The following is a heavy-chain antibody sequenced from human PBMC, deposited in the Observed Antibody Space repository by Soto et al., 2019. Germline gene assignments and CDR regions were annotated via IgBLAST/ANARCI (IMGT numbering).Heavy chain of an antibody. CDR2: IKEDGSEK. CDR1: AFTFRNYW. D-gene: IGHD2-2*01. Sequence: PGGSLRLSCAASAFTFRNYWMGWVRQAPGKGLECVAKIKEDGSEKYYVDSVKGRFTISRDNAKNSVYLQMDSLTVEDTAMYYCARASSSTSGAIDYWGQGTLVTVSS. CDR3: ARASSSTSGAIDY. J-gene: IGHJ4*02. V-gene: IGHV3-7*04.